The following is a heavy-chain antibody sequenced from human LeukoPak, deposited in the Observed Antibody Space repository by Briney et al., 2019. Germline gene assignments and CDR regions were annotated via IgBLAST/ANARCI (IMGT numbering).Heavy chain of an antibody. CDR3: TRDNYSYGMDI. V-gene: IGHV3-7*01. Sequence: GGSLRLSCAGSGFTFSDYWMTWVRQTPGKGLEWVANINEDGSDKYYVDSVKGRFTISRDNAENSLYLQMNSLGAEDTAVYYCTRDNYSYGMDIWGQGTTVTVSS. J-gene: IGHJ6*02. CDR1: GFTFSDYW. CDR2: INEDGSDK.